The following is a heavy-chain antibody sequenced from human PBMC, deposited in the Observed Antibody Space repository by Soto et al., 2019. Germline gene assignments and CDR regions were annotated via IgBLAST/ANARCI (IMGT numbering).Heavy chain of an antibody. V-gene: IGHV3-23*01. CDR1: GFTFSSYA. Sequence: VQLLESGGGLVQPGGSLRLSCAASGFTFSSYAMSSVRQAPGKGLEWVSAISGSGGSTYYADSVKGRFTISRDNSKNTLYLQMNSLRAEDTAVYYCAKDRTMIVAYYYYGMDVWGQGTTVTVSS. CDR2: ISGSGGST. D-gene: IGHD3-22*01. J-gene: IGHJ6*02. CDR3: AKDRTMIVAYYYYGMDV.